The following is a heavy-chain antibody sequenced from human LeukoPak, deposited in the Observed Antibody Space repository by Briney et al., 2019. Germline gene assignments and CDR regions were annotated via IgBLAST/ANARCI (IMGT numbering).Heavy chain of an antibody. V-gene: IGHV3-23*01. CDR3: AKIWTTVTAGYFDY. D-gene: IGHD4-17*01. CDR2: ISGSGGST. Sequence: GGSLRLSCAASGFSFSSYGMHWVRQAPGKGLEWVSAISGSGGSTYYADSVKGRFTISRDNSKNTLYLQMNSLRAEDTAVYYCAKIWTTVTAGYFDYWGQGTLVTVSS. CDR1: GFSFSSYG. J-gene: IGHJ4*02.